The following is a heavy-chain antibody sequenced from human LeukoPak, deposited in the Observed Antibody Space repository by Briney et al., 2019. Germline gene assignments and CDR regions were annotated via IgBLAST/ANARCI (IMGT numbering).Heavy chain of an antibody. CDR2: IIPILGIA. CDR3: ARFPTIFGVVIDPFYYYYGMDV. D-gene: IGHD3-3*01. Sequence: ASVKVSCKASGGTFSSYAISWVRQAPGQGLEWMGRIIPILGIANYAQKFQGRVTITADKSTSTAYMELSSLRSEDTAVYYCARFPTIFGVVIDPFYYYYGMDVWGQGTTVTVSS. J-gene: IGHJ6*02. V-gene: IGHV1-69*04. CDR1: GGTFSSYA.